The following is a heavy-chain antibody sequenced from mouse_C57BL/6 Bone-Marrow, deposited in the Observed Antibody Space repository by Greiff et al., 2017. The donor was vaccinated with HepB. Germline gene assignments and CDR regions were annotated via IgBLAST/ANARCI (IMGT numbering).Heavy chain of an antibody. V-gene: IGHV14-1*01. CDR1: GFNIKDYY. CDR3: TPSDYYGSTQFAY. D-gene: IGHD1-1*01. J-gene: IGHJ3*01. CDR2: IDPEDGDT. Sequence: EVQLQQSGAELVRPGASVKLSCTASGFNIKDYYMHWVKQRPEQGLEWIGRIDPEDGDTEYAPKFQGKATMTADTSSNTAYLQLSSLTSEDTAVYYCTPSDYYGSTQFAYWGQGTLVTVSA.